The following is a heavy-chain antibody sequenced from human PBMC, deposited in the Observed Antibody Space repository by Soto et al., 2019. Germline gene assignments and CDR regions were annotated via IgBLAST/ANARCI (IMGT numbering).Heavy chain of an antibody. CDR1: GGSISSGDYY. Sequence: SETLSRTCTVSGGSISSGDYYGIWIRQPPGKVLEWIGYIYSSGSTYYNPSLKSRVTISVDTSKNQFSLKLSSVTAADTAVYYCARASLTMVRGVIVYYYYYGMDVWGQGTTVTVSS. CDR3: ARASLTMVRGVIVYYYYYGMDV. D-gene: IGHD3-10*01. CDR2: IYSSGST. J-gene: IGHJ6*02. V-gene: IGHV4-30-4*01.